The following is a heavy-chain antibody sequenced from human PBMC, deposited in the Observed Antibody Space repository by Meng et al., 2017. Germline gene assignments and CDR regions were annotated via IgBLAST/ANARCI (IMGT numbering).Heavy chain of an antibody. Sequence: LQQYGPGLVKPSQTLSLFCDISGDSASSNSAAWNWIRQSPSRGLEWLGRAYYRSKWYHDYAESVKSRISIDPDTSKNQFSLQLRSVTPEDSAVYYCARGSYSFDSWGQRTLVTAPQ. J-gene: IGHJ4*02. CDR1: GDSASSNSAA. CDR2: AYYRSKWYH. V-gene: IGHV6-1*01. D-gene: IGHD1-26*01. CDR3: ARGSYSFDS.